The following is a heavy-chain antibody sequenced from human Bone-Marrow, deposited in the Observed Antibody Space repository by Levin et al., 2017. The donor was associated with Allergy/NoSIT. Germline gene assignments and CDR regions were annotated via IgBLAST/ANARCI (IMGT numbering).Heavy chain of an antibody. D-gene: IGHD3-9*01. J-gene: IGHJ5*02. V-gene: IGHV3-30*04. CDR3: ARPMGDILTGYDS. CDR1: GFTFSRYA. Sequence: GGSLRLSCVASGFTFSRYAFHWVRQAPGKGLEWVSALSYDGSRQYYADSLKGRVTISRDDSKKTLYLQLHSLKPEDTAVYYCARPMGDILTGYDSWGQGTQVTVSS. CDR2: LSYDGSRQ.